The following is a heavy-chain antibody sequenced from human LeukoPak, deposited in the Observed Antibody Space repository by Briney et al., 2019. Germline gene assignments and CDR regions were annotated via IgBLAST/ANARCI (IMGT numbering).Heavy chain of an antibody. Sequence: GGSLRLSCAASGFTFSNYAMSWVRQAPGKGLEWVSAISSSGSGTYYPDSVKGRFTISRDNSKNTLYLQMHSLRVEDTAVYYCAKDLVIGYYYDSSGYRDFWGQGALVTVSS. CDR3: AKDLVIGYYYDSSGYRDF. CDR1: GFTFSNYA. CDR2: ISSSGSGT. J-gene: IGHJ4*02. V-gene: IGHV3-23*01. D-gene: IGHD3-22*01.